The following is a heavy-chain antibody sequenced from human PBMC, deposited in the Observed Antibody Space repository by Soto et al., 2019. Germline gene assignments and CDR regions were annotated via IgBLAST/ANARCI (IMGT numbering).Heavy chain of an antibody. CDR3: ARVRHPPYGSGWRSLYWSLAL. Sequence: QVQLVQSGAEVKKPGSSVKVSGKASGGTFNSYALTWVRQAPGHGLEWMGGIITIFRSTNYAQKFQGRVKITANSSTSTAYMALSSLRSDDTAVYYCARVRHPPYGSGWRSLYWSLALWGRGTLVTVSS. J-gene: IGHJ2*01. D-gene: IGHD6-19*01. CDR2: IITIFRST. CDR1: GGTFNSYA. V-gene: IGHV1-69*06.